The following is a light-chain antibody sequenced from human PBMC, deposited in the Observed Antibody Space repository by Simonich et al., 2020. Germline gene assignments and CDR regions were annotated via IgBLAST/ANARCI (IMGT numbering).Light chain of an antibody. V-gene: IGLV2-14*01. Sequence: QSALTQPASVSGSPGQSITISCTGTSSDVGSYNYVSWYQQHPGKAPKLMIYDVSKRPSGVSNRFSGSKSGNTASQTISGLQAEDEADYYCSSYTSSSTWVFGGGTKLTVL. CDR2: DVS. CDR1: SSDVGSYNY. CDR3: SSYTSSSTWV. J-gene: IGLJ3*02.